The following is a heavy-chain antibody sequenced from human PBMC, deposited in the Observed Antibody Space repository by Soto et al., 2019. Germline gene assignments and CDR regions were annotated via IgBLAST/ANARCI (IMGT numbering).Heavy chain of an antibody. D-gene: IGHD2-21*02. CDR1: GGSISSGKYF. CDR2: IYYNGSA. J-gene: IGHJ3*02. CDR3: ARSAPLPYCSGDCYVGAFDI. Sequence: QVQLQESGPGLVKPSQTLSLTCSVSGGSISSGKYFWTWIRQYPGKGLEWIGYIYYNGSADYSPSLKSRLTISVDTSRNQISLKLTSVTAADTAVYYCARSAPLPYCSGDCYVGAFDIWGQGTVVTVSS. V-gene: IGHV4-31*03.